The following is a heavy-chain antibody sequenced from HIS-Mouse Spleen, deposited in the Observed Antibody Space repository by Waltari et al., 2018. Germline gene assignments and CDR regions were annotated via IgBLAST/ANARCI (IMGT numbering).Heavy chain of an antibody. Sequence: QRQLQESGPGLVKPSETRSLTCTVSGGCISSSSYRAGWRRRPPGKGLEWIGSIYFSGSTSYNPSLKSRVTISVDTSKNQFSLKLSSVTAADTAVYYCAREIPYSSSWYDWYFDLWGRGTLVTVSS. V-gene: IGHV4-39*07. D-gene: IGHD6-13*01. CDR3: AREIPYSSSWYDWYFDL. CDR2: IYFSGST. CDR1: GGCISSSSYR. J-gene: IGHJ2*01.